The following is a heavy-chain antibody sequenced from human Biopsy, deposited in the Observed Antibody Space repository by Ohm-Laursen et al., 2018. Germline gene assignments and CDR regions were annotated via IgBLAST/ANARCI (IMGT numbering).Heavy chain of an antibody. D-gene: IGHD3-10*01. V-gene: IGHV4-61*01. J-gene: IGHJ3*02. Sequence: GTLSLTCTVSDASASSGRYYWTWIRQPPRKPLEWIGYFYSSGTTRYNPSLESRLSISMDTSKNEVSLRLTSMTAADTAVHFCARAPADQYAARNYYSSHAFDMWGQGTKVTVSS. CDR2: FYSSGTT. CDR3: ARAPADQYAARNYYSSHAFDM. CDR1: DASASSGRYY.